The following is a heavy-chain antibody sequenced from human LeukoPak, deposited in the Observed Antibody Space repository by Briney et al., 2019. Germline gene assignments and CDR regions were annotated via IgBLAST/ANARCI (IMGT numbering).Heavy chain of an antibody. CDR2: ISSSTNYI. CDR1: GFTFSIYS. Sequence: PGGSLRLSCAASGFTFSIYSMIWVRQAPGKGLEGVSSISSSTNYIYYADSVKGRFTISRDNATNSLYLEMNSLRAEDTAVYYCARVPGDYWGQGTLVTVSS. V-gene: IGHV3-21*01. CDR3: ARVPGDY. J-gene: IGHJ4*02.